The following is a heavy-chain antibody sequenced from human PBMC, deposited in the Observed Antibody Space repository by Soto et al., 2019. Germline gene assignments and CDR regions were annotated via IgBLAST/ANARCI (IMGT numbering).Heavy chain of an antibody. CDR2: ISYDGSNK. CDR3: ARDGWGYCSGGSCYDY. CDR1: GFTFSSYA. J-gene: IGHJ4*02. V-gene: IGHV3-30-3*01. D-gene: IGHD2-15*01. Sequence: QVQLVESGGGVVQPGRSLRLSCAASGFTFSSYAMHWVRQAPGKGLEWVAVISYDGSNKYYADSVKGRFTISRDNSKNTLYLQMNSLRAEDTAVYYCARDGWGYCSGGSCYDYWGQGTLVTVSS.